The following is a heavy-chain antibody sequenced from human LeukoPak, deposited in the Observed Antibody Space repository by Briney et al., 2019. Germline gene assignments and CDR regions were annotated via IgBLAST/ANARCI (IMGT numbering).Heavy chain of an antibody. V-gene: IGHV4-31*03. D-gene: IGHD1-26*01. J-gene: IGHJ4*02. Sequence: RTSETLSLTCTVSGGSISSGDYYWSWIRQHPGKGLEWIGYIYYSGSTYYNPSLESRVTISVDTSKNQFSLILSSVTAADTAVYYCATRNIGASSNPDYWGQGTLVTVSS. CDR3: ATRNIGASSNPDY. CDR1: GGSISSGDYY. CDR2: IYYSGST.